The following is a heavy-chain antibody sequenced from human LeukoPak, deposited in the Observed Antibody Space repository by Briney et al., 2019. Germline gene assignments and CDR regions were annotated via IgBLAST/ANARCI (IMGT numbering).Heavy chain of an antibody. Sequence: SETLSLTCTVSGGSISSYYWSWIRQPPGKGLEWIGYIYYSGSTNYNPSLKSRVTISVDTSKNQFSLKLSSVTAADTAVYYCARLTMVRGVPWFDYWGQGTLVTVSS. CDR3: ARLTMVRGVPWFDY. CDR2: IYYSGST. D-gene: IGHD3-10*01. V-gene: IGHV4-59*01. J-gene: IGHJ4*02. CDR1: GGSISSYY.